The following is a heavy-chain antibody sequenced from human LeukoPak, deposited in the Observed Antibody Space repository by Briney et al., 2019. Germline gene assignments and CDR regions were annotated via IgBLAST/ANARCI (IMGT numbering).Heavy chain of an antibody. CDR3: ARGRSSMVRGYYYYYMDV. J-gene: IGHJ6*03. D-gene: IGHD3-10*01. V-gene: IGHV4-59*08. CDR1: GGPISGYY. Sequence: SETLSLTCSVSGGPISGYYWSWIRQPPGKGLEWIGYIYYSGSTNYNPSLKTRVTISVDTSKNQFSLKLSSVTAADTAVYYCARGRSSMVRGYYYYYMDVWGKGTTVTISS. CDR2: IYYSGST.